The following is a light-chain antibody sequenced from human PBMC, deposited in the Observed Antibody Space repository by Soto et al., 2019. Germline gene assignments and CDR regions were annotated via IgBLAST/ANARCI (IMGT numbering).Light chain of an antibody. CDR1: QSVSSY. CDR3: QQRSNWPIT. CDR2: DAS. J-gene: IGKJ5*01. Sequence: EIVLTQSPATLSLSPGERATLSCRASQSVSSYLAWYQQKPGQAPRLLIYDASTRATGIPARFSGSGSGTAFTLPITSLAPEDFPVYYCQQRSNWPITFGQGTQLE. V-gene: IGKV3-11*01.